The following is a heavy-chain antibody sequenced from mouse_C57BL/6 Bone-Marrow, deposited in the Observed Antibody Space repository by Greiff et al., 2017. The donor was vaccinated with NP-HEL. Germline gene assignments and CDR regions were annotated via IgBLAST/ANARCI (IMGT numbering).Heavy chain of an antibody. V-gene: IGHV1-81*01. CDR1: GYTFTSYG. D-gene: IGHD2-4*01. CDR3: ARGGDYDEISDY. CDR2: IYPRSGNT. J-gene: IGHJ2*01. Sequence: QVQLQQSGAELARPGASVKLSCKASGYTFTSYGISWVKQRTGQGLEWIGAIYPRSGNTYYNEKFKGKATLTADKSSSTAYMELRSLTSEDSAVYFWARGGDYDEISDYWGQGTTLTVSS.